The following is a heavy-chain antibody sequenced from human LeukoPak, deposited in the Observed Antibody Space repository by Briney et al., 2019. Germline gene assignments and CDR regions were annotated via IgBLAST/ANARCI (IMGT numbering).Heavy chain of an antibody. J-gene: IGHJ4*02. CDR2: ISSSSIYK. D-gene: IGHD5-12*01. V-gene: IGHV3-21*01. CDR1: GFTFSSYS. CDR3: ARGDSQSKYRQFDS. Sequence: PGGSLRLSCAASGFTFSSYSMNWVRQAPGKGLEWVSPISSSSIYKYYADSVKGRFTISRDNAKKSLYLQMNSLRAEDTGVYYCARGDSQSKYRQFDSWGQGSLVIVSS.